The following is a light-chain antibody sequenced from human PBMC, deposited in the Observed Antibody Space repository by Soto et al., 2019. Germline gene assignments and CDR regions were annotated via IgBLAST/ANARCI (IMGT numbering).Light chain of an antibody. CDR2: RAS. CDR1: QTIYSN. CDR3: QQRLSWPIT. V-gene: IGKV3-15*01. J-gene: IGKJ5*01. Sequence: IVMTQSPATLSVSPGERATLSCRAGQTIYSNVAWYQQRPGQAPRLLIYRASTRATGVPARFSGSGSGTDFTLTISSLQSEDFAVYYCQQRLSWPITFGQGTRLEI.